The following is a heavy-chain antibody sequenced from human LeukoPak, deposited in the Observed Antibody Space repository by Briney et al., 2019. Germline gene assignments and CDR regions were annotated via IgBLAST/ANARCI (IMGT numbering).Heavy chain of an antibody. CDR3: ARPEGIAAAGTMGL. Sequence: SETLSLTCAVYGGSLSGYYWSWIRQPPGKGLEWIGEINHSGSTNYNPSLKSRVTISVDTPKYQFSLKLSSVTAADTAVYYCARPEGIAAAGTMGLWGQGTLVTVSS. D-gene: IGHD6-13*01. V-gene: IGHV4-34*01. CDR2: INHSGST. CDR1: GGSLSGYY. J-gene: IGHJ4*02.